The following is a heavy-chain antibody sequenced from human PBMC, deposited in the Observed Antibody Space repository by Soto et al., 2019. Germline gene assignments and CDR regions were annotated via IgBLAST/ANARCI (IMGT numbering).Heavy chain of an antibody. CDR2: IYYSGST. D-gene: IGHD3-10*01. CDR3: ARETRVKEGSFDY. V-gene: IGHV4-31*03. J-gene: IGHJ4*02. CDR1: GGSISSGGYY. Sequence: PSETLSLTCTVSGGSISSGGYYWSWIRQHPGKGLEWIGYIYYSGSTYYNPSLKSRVTISVDTSKNQLSLKLSSVTAADTAVYYCARETRVKEGSFDYWGQGTLVTVSS.